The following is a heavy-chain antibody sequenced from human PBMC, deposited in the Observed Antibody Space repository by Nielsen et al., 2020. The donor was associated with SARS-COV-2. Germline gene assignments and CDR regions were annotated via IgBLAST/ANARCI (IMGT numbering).Heavy chain of an antibody. CDR2: INPNSGGT. D-gene: IGHD2-15*01. V-gene: IGHV1-2*06. CDR1: GYTFTDYY. CDR3: ARDRIEIAVVFAGTPYNWLDP. J-gene: IGHJ5*02. Sequence: ASVKVSCKASGYTFTDYYMHWVRQAPGQGLEWVGRINPNSGGTNYSQKFQGRVTLTRDTSISTAYMELSRLGSDDTAVYYCARDRIEIAVVFAGTPYNWLDPWGQGTLVTVSS.